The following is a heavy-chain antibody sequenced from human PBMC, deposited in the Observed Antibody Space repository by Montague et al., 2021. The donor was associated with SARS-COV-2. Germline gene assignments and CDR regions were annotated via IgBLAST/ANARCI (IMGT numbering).Heavy chain of an antibody. J-gene: IGHJ4*02. V-gene: IGHV2-5*02. D-gene: IGHD4-17*01. CDR3: ARTTVTTGSDY. CDR1: GFSLTSSGVA. CDR2: IYWDDTK. Sequence: PALVKPTQTLTLTCTFSGFSLTSSGVAVGWIRQPPGKALEWLALIYWDDTKHYNPSLKTRLTATQDTSKNQVVLTMTNMDPVDTATYYCARTTVTTGSDYWGQGTLVTVSS.